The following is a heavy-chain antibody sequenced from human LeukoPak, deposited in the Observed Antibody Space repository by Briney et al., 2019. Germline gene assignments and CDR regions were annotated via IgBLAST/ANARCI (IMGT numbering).Heavy chain of an antibody. CDR1: GGSFSDSY. Sequence: PSETLSLTCAVYGGSFSDSYWSWIRQPPGKGLEWIGEINHSGSTNYNPSLMSRVTISVDTSKNQFSLKLSSVTAADTAVYFCARQNYGSAPLRYWGQGTLVTVSS. V-gene: IGHV4-34*01. CDR3: ARQNYGSAPLRY. D-gene: IGHD3-10*01. J-gene: IGHJ4*02. CDR2: INHSGST.